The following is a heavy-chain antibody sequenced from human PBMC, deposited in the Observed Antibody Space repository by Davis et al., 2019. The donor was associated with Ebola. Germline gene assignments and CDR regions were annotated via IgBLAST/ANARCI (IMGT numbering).Heavy chain of an antibody. D-gene: IGHD1-26*01. CDR2: IYYSGST. V-gene: IGHV4-59*01. CDR1: GGSISSYY. CDR3: ARAGIVGGSNDFDY. J-gene: IGHJ4*02. Sequence: MPSETLSLTCTVSGGSISSYYWSWIRQPPGKGLEWIGYIYYSGSTNYNPSLKSRVTISVDTSKNQFSLKLSSVTAADTAVYYCARAGIVGGSNDFDYWGQGTLVTVSS.